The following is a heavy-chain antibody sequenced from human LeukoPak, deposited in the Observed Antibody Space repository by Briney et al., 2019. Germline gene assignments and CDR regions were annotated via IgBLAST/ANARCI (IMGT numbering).Heavy chain of an antibody. CDR3: ARGSDYYSSGTSYGMDV. CDR2: TKNKANSYTT. CDR1: GFTFSDHY. D-gene: IGHD3-10*01. Sequence: QPVGSLRLSCAASGFTFSDHYMDWVRHSPRKGQEWVCRTKNKANSYTTEYAASVKGRFIISRDASKNSLYLQMISLKTEDTAVYYGARGSDYYSSGTSYGMDVWGQGATVTVSS. J-gene: IGHJ6*02. V-gene: IGHV3-72*01.